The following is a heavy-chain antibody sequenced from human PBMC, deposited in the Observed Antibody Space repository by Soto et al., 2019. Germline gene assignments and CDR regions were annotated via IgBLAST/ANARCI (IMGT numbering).Heavy chain of an antibody. V-gene: IGHV4-34*01. J-gene: IGHJ5*02. Sequence: SETLSLTCAVYGGSFSGYYWTWIRQPPGTELEWIGEINHSGSTNYNPSLKSRVTISVDTSKNQFSLKLSSVTAADTAVYYCARVPDRWGQGTLVTVSA. CDR3: ARVPDR. CDR2: INHSGST. D-gene: IGHD2-2*01. CDR1: GGSFSGYY.